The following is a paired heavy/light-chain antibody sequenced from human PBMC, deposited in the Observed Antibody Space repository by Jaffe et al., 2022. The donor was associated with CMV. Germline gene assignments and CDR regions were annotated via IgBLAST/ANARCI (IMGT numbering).Heavy chain of an antibody. CDR3: SKQRKVPGNTYGVDD. CDR1: GYIFPTFW. Sequence: EVQLVQSGAEVKKPGESLRISCKGSGYIFPTFWISWVRQMPGKGLEWMGRIDPRDSYTEYSPSFQGHVIISVDKSVDTAYLQWDSLKASDTAIYYCSKQRKVPGNTYGVDDWGQGTRVSVAS. J-gene: IGHJ4*02. V-gene: IGHV5-10-1*03. D-gene: IGHD3-10*01. CDR2: IDPRDSYT.
Light chain of an antibody. CDR2: DAS. CDR3: LQHDDVPFT. Sequence: DIQMTQSPSSLSASVGDRVTIACQASQDISRLLNWYQQKPGKAPKLLIYDASNLDRGVPSRFSGSGSGTQFTFTISSLQPEDIGTYYCLQHDDVPFTFGPGTKVDVK. V-gene: IGKV1-33*01. CDR1: QDISRL. J-gene: IGKJ3*01.